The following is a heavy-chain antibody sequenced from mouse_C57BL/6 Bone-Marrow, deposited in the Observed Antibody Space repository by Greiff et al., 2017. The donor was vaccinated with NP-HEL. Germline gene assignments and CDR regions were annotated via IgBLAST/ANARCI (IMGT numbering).Heavy chain of an antibody. CDR3: ASNWEGGFAY. J-gene: IGHJ3*01. Sequence: AAEGVDFSRYWMSWVRRAPGKGLEWIGEINPDSSTINYAPSLKDKFIISRDNAKNTLYLQMSKVRSEDTALYDCASNWEGGFAYWGQGTLVTVSA. CDR2: INPDSSTI. CDR1: GVDFSRYW. D-gene: IGHD4-1*02. V-gene: IGHV4-1*01.